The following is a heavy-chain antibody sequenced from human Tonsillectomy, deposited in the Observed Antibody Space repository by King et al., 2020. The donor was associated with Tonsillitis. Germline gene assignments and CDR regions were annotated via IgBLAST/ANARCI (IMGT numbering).Heavy chain of an antibody. CDR1: GGSISSGHYY. V-gene: IGHV4-31*03. Sequence: QLQESGPGLVKPSQTLSLTCTVSGGSISSGHYYWSWIRQHPGKDLEWIAYMFYSGNTYYNPSLTSRVTISADTPKNQFSLKVSSVTAADTAVYYCARLRPSGSQGYYMDVWGKGTTVTVSS. CDR2: MFYSGNT. J-gene: IGHJ6*03. D-gene: IGHD1-26*01. CDR3: ARLRPSGSQGYYMDV.